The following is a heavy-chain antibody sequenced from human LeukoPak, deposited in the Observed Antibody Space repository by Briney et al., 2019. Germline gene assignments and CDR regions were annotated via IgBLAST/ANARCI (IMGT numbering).Heavy chain of an antibody. CDR2: ISAYNGNT. J-gene: IGHJ6*02. CDR1: GYTFTSYG. CDR3: ARANGFYYYYGMDV. V-gene: IGHV1-18*01. D-gene: IGHD2-8*01. Sequence: ASVKVSCKASGYTFTSYGISWVRQAPGQGLEWMGWISAYNGNTNYAQKFQGRVTMTRNTSISTAYMELSSLRSEDTAVYYCARANGFYYYYGMDVWGQGTTVTVSS.